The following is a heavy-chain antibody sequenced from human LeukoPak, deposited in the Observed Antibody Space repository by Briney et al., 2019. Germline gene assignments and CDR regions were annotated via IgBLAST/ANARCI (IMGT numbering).Heavy chain of an antibody. CDR1: GGSISSGGYY. V-gene: IGHV4-30-2*01. Sequence: TLSLTCTVSGGSISSGGYYWSWIRQPPGKGLEWIGYIYHSGSTYYNPSLRSRVTISVDKSKNQFSLKLSSVTAADTAVYYCARIGEYYYGSGSPPYWGQGTLVTVSS. J-gene: IGHJ4*02. D-gene: IGHD3-10*01. CDR2: IYHSGST. CDR3: ARIGEYYYGSGSPPY.